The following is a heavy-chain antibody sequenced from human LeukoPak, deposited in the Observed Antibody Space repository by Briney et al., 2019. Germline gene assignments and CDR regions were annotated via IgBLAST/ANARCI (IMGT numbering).Heavy chain of an antibody. D-gene: IGHD2-21*02. J-gene: IGHJ6*02. V-gene: IGHV3-66*01. Sequence: GGSLRLSCAASGFTVSSNYMSWVRQAPGRGLEWVSVIYSGGSTYYADSVKGRFTISRDNSKNTLYLQMNSLRAEDTAVYYCAREWHPYLVVTSPMDVWGQGTTVTVSS. CDR3: AREWHPYLVVTSPMDV. CDR2: IYSGGST. CDR1: GFTVSSNY.